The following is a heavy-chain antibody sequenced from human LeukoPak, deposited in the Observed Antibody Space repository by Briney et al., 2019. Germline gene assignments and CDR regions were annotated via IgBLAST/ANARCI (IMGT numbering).Heavy chain of an antibody. CDR3: ARELGTPSRPEDWFDP. CDR2: INPNSGGT. Sequence: GASVKVSCKASGYTFTGYYMHWVRQAPGQGLEWMGRINPNSGGTNYAQKFQGRVTMTRDTSISTAYMELSRLRSDDTAVYYCARELGTPSRPEDWFDPWGQGTLVTVSS. J-gene: IGHJ5*02. CDR1: GYTFTGYY. D-gene: IGHD1-1*01. V-gene: IGHV1-2*06.